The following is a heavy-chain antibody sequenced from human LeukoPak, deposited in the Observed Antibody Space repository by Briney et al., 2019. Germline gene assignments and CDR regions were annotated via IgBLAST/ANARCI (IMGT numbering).Heavy chain of an antibody. CDR2: FYYRGTV. Sequence: SETLSLTCSVSGGSFSSSSFYWAWIRQPPGKGLEWIGSFYYRGTVYCNPSLRSRVTISVDKSKNQFSLRLGAVTASDTAVYYCAKKNSHYVMEYNWFDPWGQGTLVTVSS. V-gene: IGHV4-39*01. CDR1: GGSFSSSSFY. D-gene: IGHD4-11*01. J-gene: IGHJ5*02. CDR3: AKKNSHYVMEYNWFDP.